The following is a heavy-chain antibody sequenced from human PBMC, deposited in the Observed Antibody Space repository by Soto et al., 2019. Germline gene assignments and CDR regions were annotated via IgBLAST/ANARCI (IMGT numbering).Heavy chain of an antibody. CDR2: INHSGST. J-gene: IGHJ5*02. Sequence: SETLSLTCAVYGGSFSGYYWSWIRQPPGKGLEWIGEINHSGSTNYNPSLKSRVTISVDTSKNQFSLKLSSVTAADTAVYYCARVSLNGYYYHWFDPWGQGTLVTVSS. CDR1: GGSFSGYY. CDR3: ARVSLNGYYYHWFDP. D-gene: IGHD3-22*01. V-gene: IGHV4-34*01.